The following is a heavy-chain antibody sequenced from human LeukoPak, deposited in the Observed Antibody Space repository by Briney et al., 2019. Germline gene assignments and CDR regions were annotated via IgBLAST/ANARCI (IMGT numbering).Heavy chain of an antibody. V-gene: IGHV4-61*02. D-gene: IGHD5-24*01. CDR1: GGSISSSSYY. Sequence: SETLSLTCTVSGGSISSSSYYWGWIRQPAGKGLEWIGRIYTSGSTNYNPSLKSRVTISVDTSKNQFSLKLSSVTAADTAMYYCARGRVEMATIDFDYWGQGTLVTVSS. J-gene: IGHJ4*02. CDR3: ARGRVEMATIDFDY. CDR2: IYTSGST.